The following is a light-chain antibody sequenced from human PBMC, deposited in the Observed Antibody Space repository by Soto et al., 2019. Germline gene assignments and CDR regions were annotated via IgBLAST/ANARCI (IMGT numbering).Light chain of an antibody. CDR1: TGAVTSGHY. CDR2: DTR. CDR3: LLSYSGAWV. J-gene: IGLJ3*02. Sequence: QAVVTQEPSLTVSPGGTVTLTCGSSTGAVTSGHYPYWFQQRPGQAPRTLIYDTRNKHSWTPARFSGALLGGKAALTLSGAQREDEAEYYCLLSYSGAWVFGGGTKLTVL. V-gene: IGLV7-46*01.